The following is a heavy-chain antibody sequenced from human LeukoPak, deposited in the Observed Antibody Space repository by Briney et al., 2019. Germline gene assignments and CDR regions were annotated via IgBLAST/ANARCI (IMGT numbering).Heavy chain of an antibody. CDR2: IYYSGST. CDR3: ARGLEWLRLAYYFDC. CDR1: GGSISSSSFY. Sequence: KASETLSLTCTVSGGSISSSSFYWGWIRQPPGKGLEWIGSIYYSGSTYYNPSLKSRVTISVDTSKNQFSLKLSSVTAADTAVYYCARGLEWLRLAYYFDCWGQGTLVTVSS. J-gene: IGHJ4*02. D-gene: IGHD5-12*01. V-gene: IGHV4-39*07.